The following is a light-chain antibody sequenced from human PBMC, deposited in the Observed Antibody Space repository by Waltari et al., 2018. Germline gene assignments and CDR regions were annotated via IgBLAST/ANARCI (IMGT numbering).Light chain of an antibody. CDR2: DVS. J-gene: IGLJ1*01. Sequence: QSALTQPRSVSGLPGQSVPLSCTGTSRDVGGYNFVPWYQQPPGKAPKLMIYDVSKRPSGVPDRFSGSKSGNTASLTISGLQAEDEADYYCCSYAGSYSLVFGTGTKVTVL. CDR3: CSYAGSYSLV. CDR1: SRDVGGYNF. V-gene: IGLV2-11*01.